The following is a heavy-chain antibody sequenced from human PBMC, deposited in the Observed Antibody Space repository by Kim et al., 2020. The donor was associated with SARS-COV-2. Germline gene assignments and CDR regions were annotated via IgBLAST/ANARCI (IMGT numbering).Heavy chain of an antibody. D-gene: IGHD6-13*01. CDR2: ISSSSSYI. J-gene: IGHJ4*02. CDR1: GFTFSSYS. CDR3: ARVPSEQQDYEDY. Sequence: GGSLRLSCAASGFTFSSYSMNWVRQAPGKGLEWVSSISSSSSYIYYADSVKGRFTISRDNAKNSLYLQMNSLRAEDTAVYYCARVPSEQQDYEDYWGQGTLVTVSS. V-gene: IGHV3-21*01.